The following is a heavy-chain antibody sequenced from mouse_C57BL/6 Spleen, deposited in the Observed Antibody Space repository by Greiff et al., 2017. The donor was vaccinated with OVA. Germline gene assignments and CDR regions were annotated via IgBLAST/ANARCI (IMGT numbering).Heavy chain of an antibody. CDR1: GYTFTSYW. J-gene: IGHJ4*01. Sequence: QVQLQQPGAELVKPGASVKLSCKASGYTFTSYWMHWVKQRPGRGLEWLGRIDPNSGGTKYNEKFKSKATLTVDKPSSTAYMQLSSLTSEDSAVYYCARDDGYYAYAMDYWGQGTSVTVSS. CDR2: IDPNSGGT. V-gene: IGHV1-72*01. CDR3: ARDDGYYAYAMDY. D-gene: IGHD2-3*01.